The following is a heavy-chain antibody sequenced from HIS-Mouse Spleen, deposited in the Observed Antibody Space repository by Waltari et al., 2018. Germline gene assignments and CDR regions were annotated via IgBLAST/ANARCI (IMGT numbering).Heavy chain of an antibody. J-gene: IGHJ4*02. CDR2: IDWDDDK. D-gene: IGHD6-19*01. CDR3: ARIAEGYSSGWYAFDY. V-gene: IGHV2-70*15. Sequence: QVTLRESGPALVNPTQTLTLTCTFSGFPLSPSGTCVSWIRQPPGKALEWLARIDWDDDKYYSTSLKTRLTISKDTSKNQVVLTMTNMDPVDTATYYCARIAEGYSSGWYAFDYWGQGTLVTVSS. CDR1: GFPLSPSGTC.